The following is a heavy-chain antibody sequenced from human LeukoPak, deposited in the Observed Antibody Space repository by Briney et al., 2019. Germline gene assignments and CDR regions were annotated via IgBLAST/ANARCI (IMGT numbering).Heavy chain of an antibody. Sequence: GGSLRLSCAASGFNFNNYGMHWVRQAPGKGLEWVTFIPSDGNNQYYADSVKGRFTISRDNSRNTLYLQMNGLRVEDTAVYYCARDDAIAVGRFDYWGQGTLVTVSS. J-gene: IGHJ4*02. V-gene: IGHV3-30*02. CDR3: ARDDAIAVGRFDY. CDR2: IPSDGNNQ. CDR1: GFNFNNYG. D-gene: IGHD6-19*01.